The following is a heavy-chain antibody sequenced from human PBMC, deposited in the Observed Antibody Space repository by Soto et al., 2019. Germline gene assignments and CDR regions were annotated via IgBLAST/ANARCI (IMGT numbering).Heavy chain of an antibody. J-gene: IGHJ4*02. CDR2: IIPIFGAA. D-gene: IGHD6-19*01. CDR3: ARVGRTVAGRGYYFDY. Sequence: QVQLVQSGAEVKKPGSSVKVSCKASGGTLSRYAISWVRQAPGQGLEWMGGIIPIFGAANYAQKFQDRVMIIADESTSTAYMELSSLRSEDTAVYYCARVGRTVAGRGYYFDYWGQGTLVTVSS. V-gene: IGHV1-69*01. CDR1: GGTLSRYA.